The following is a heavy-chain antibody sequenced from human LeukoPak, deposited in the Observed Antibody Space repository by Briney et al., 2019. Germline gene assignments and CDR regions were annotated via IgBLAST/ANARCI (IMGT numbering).Heavy chain of an antibody. CDR3: ARAGGYSFGYGVDV. CDR1: GDSVSSDNYY. J-gene: IGHJ6*02. CDR2: IFYSGSA. V-gene: IGHV4-61*01. D-gene: IGHD5-18*01. Sequence: PSETLSLTCTVSGDSVSSDNYYWSWIRQPPGKGLEWIGYIFYSGSANYNPSLKSRVTISVNTSKNQFSLKLSSVTAADTARYYCARAGGYSFGYGVDVWGQGTTVTFSS.